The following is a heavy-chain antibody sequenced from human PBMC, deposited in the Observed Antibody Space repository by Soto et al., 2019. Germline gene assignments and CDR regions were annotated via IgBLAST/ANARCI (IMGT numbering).Heavy chain of an antibody. CDR2: VWYDGGNK. Sequence: QVQLVESGGGVVQPGRSLRLSCAASGFTFRNYGMHWVRQAPAKGLEWVALVWYDGGNKNYVDSVKGRFTISRDNSKNTLYLQMNSLRDEDTAVXXXXXXXXXXXXXXXYXXGMDVWGQGTTVT. CDR1: GFTFRNYG. V-gene: IGHV3-33*01. CDR3: XXXXXXXXXXXXYXXGMDV. J-gene: IGHJ6*02.